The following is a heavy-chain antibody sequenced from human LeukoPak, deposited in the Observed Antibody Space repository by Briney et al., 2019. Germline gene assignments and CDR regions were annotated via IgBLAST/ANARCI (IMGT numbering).Heavy chain of an antibody. CDR1: GFTVSRKY. D-gene: IGHD6-6*01. CDR2: IYSDDTT. CDR3: AREYSSSFHAFDV. J-gene: IGHJ3*01. V-gene: IGHV3-53*01. Sequence: PGGSLRLSCAASGFTVSRKYMSWVRQAPGKGLEWVSVIYSDDTTYYANSVKGRFTVSRDTSKNTLFLQMDSLRAEDTAIYYCAREYSSSFHAFDVWGQGTMVTVSS.